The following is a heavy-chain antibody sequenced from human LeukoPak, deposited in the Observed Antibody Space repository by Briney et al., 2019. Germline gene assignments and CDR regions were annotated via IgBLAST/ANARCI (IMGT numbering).Heavy chain of an antibody. Sequence: ASVKVSCKASGYTFTGYYMHWVRQAPGQGLERMGWINPNSGGTNYAQKFQGWVTMTRDTSISTAYMELSRLRSDDTAVYYCATGGTVAGPSGDIDYWGQGTLVTVSS. J-gene: IGHJ4*02. V-gene: IGHV1-2*04. CDR1: GYTFTGYY. CDR2: INPNSGGT. D-gene: IGHD6-19*01. CDR3: ATGGTVAGPSGDIDY.